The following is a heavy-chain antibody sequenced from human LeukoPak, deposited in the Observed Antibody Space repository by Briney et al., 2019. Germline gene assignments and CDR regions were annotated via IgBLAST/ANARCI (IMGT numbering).Heavy chain of an antibody. CDR3: ASGYCTNGVCYRLYYMDV. CDR2: IYYSGST. Sequence: PSETLSLTCTVSGGSSSSNYWSWIRQPPGKGLEWIGYIYYSGSTNYNPSLKSRVTISVDTSKNQFSLKLSSVTAADTAVYYCASGYCTNGVCYRLYYMDVWGKGTTVTVSS. CDR1: GGSSSSNY. D-gene: IGHD2-8*01. J-gene: IGHJ6*03. V-gene: IGHV4-59*12.